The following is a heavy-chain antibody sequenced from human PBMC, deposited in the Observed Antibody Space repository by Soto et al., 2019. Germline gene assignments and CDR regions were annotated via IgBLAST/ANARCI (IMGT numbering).Heavy chain of an antibody. J-gene: IGHJ4*02. V-gene: IGHV3-73*02. D-gene: IGHD2-21*02. CDR2: IRTKTNSYAT. CDR3: TRLEESGCVGDDCYSAFDL. CDR1: GFIFSDSA. Sequence: EVQLVESGGGLVQPGGSLKLSCATSGFIFSDSAVHWVRQAPGKGLEWIARIRTKTNSYATAYVVSVQGRFTVSRDESKNTAYLQMNSLKTDDTAIYYCTRLEESGCVGDDCYSAFDLWGPGTLVTVSS.